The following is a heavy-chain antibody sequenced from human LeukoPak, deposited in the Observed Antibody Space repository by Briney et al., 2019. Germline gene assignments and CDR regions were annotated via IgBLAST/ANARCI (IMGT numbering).Heavy chain of an antibody. CDR2: ISDIGSI. Sequence: PSETLALTCTVSGGSISSYYWSWIRQPPGKGLEWIAYISDIGSINYNPSLKSRVTISLDTSKNQFSLKLSSVTAADTAVYYCAGHHPRNTVDFWGQGTLVTVSS. CDR1: GGSISSYY. J-gene: IGHJ4*02. V-gene: IGHV4-59*08. D-gene: IGHD2-8*02. CDR3: AGHHPRNTVDF.